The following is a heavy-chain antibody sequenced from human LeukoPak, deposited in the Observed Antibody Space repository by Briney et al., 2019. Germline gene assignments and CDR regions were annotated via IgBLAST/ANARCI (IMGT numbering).Heavy chain of an antibody. CDR1: GGSIGSSSYY. Sequence: SETLSLTCTVSGGSIGSSSYYWGWIRQPPGKGLEWIGSIYYSGSTYYNPSLKSRVTISVDTSKNQFSLKLSSVTAADTAVYYCARVLIIRRYYYGSGSYRVHNWFDPWGQGTLVTVSS. CDR2: IYYSGST. D-gene: IGHD3-10*01. J-gene: IGHJ5*02. CDR3: ARVLIIRRYYYGSGSYRVHNWFDP. V-gene: IGHV4-39*07.